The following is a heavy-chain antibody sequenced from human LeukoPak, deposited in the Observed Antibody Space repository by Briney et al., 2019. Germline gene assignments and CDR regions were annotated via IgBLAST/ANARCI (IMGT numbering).Heavy chain of an antibody. D-gene: IGHD3-10*01. CDR2: INNDGSGI. V-gene: IGHV3-74*01. Sequence: GGSLRLSCEASGFTFSNYYMHWVRQITGEGLGWVSRINNDGSGIDYADSVKGRFTVSRDNAKNTLYLQMTSLRAEDTAVYYCATLTLYYGSGSYFDYWGQGTLVAVSS. CDR3: ATLTLYYGSGSYFDY. J-gene: IGHJ4*02. CDR1: GFTFSNYY.